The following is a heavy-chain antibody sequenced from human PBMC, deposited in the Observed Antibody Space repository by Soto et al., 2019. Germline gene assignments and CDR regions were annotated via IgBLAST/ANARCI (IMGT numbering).Heavy chain of an antibody. V-gene: IGHV4-59*01. CDR1: GGSISSYY. J-gene: IGHJ6*02. CDR2: IYYSGST. Sequence: PSETLSLTCTVSGGSISSYYWSWIRQPPGKGLEWIGYIYYSGSTNYNPSLKSRVTISVDTSKNQFSLKLSSVTAADTAVYYCARDGAVGATDYYYGMDVWGQGTTVTFSS. CDR3: ARDGAVGATDYYYGMDV. D-gene: IGHD1-26*01.